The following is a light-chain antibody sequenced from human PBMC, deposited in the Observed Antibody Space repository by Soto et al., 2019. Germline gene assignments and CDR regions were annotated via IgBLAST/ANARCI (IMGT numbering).Light chain of an antibody. J-gene: IGKJ5*01. V-gene: IGKV3-20*01. CDR1: QSISSKY. CDR3: WQYDSSPPLT. Sequence: EIVLTQSPGTLSLSPGERATLSCRASQSISSKYLAWYQQKPGQAPMLLIYCTSSRATGVPNRFSGSGSGTEFTLPISRLEHEDFAVYYCWQYDSSPPLTFGQGTRLEIK. CDR2: CTS.